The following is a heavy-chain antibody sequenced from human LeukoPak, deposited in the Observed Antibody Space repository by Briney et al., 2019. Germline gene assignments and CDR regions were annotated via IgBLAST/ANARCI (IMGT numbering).Heavy chain of an antibody. Sequence: PGGSLRLSCAASGSTFSSYWMSWVRQAPGKGLEWVANIKQDGSEKYYVDSVKGRFTISRDNAKNSLYLQMNSLRAEDTAVYYCARDITCSSWYRTNYFDYWGQGTLVTVSS. CDR2: IKQDGSEK. V-gene: IGHV3-7*01. J-gene: IGHJ4*02. CDR1: GSTFSSYW. CDR3: ARDITCSSWYRTNYFDY. D-gene: IGHD6-13*01.